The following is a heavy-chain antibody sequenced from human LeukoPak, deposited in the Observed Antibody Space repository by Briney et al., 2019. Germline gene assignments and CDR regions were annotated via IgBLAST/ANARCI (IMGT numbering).Heavy chain of an antibody. Sequence: PGGSLRLSCAASGFTFSSYSMSWVRQAPGKGLEWVSSISSSSSYIYYADSVKGRFTISRDNAKNSLYLQMNSLRAEDTAVYYCARDGDVVVIPADLDYWGQGTQVTVSS. CDR3: ARDGDVVVIPADLDY. J-gene: IGHJ4*02. V-gene: IGHV3-21*01. CDR1: GFTFSSYS. CDR2: ISSSSSYI. D-gene: IGHD2-2*01.